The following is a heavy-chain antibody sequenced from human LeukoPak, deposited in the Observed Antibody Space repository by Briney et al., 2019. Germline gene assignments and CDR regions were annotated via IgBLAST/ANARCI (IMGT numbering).Heavy chain of an antibody. CDR1: GFTFSSYS. CDR3: ARTLLYYYDSSGLHP. J-gene: IGHJ5*02. Sequence: GGSLRLSCAASGFTFSSYSMNWVRQAPGKGLEWVSYISSSSGTIYYADSVKGRFTISRDNAKNSLYLQMNSLRAEDTAVYYCARTLLYYYDSSGLHPWGQGTLVTVSS. D-gene: IGHD3-22*01. CDR2: ISSSSGTI. V-gene: IGHV3-48*01.